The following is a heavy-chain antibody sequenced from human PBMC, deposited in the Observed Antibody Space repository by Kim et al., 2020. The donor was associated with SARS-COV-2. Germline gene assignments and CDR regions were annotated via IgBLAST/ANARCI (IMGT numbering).Heavy chain of an antibody. D-gene: IGHD1-1*01. J-gene: IGHJ4*02. Sequence: DSGQGRSTISRDNSKRTVYLQIDSLRVEDTAVYYCARRGGTTYFVFDYWGQGTLVTVSS. V-gene: IGHV3-30*07. CDR3: ARRGGTTYFVFDY.